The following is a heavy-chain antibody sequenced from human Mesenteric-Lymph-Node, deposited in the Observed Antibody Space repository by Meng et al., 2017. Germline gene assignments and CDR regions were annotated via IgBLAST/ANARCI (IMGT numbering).Heavy chain of an antibody. CDR2: ISGSGEDT. Sequence: GGSLRLSCVASGFTFSNWAMSWVRQTPVKGLEWVSAISGSGEDTYYGDSVKGRFTISRDNAKNSLYLQMNSLRAEDTAVYYCARADSSGYSGHYWGQGTLVTVSS. V-gene: IGHV3-23*01. D-gene: IGHD3-22*01. J-gene: IGHJ4*02. CDR1: GFTFSNWA. CDR3: ARADSSGYSGHY.